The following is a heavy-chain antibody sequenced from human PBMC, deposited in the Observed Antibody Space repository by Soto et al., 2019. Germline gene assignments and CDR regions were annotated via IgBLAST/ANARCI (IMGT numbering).Heavy chain of an antibody. D-gene: IGHD3-22*01. Sequence: QVQLVESGGGVVQPGRSLRLSRAASGFTFSSYGMHWVRQAPGKGLEWVAVISYDGSNKYYADSVKGRFTISRDNSKNTLYLQMNSLRAEDTAVYYCAKLWGTSTYDSSGYPIDYWGQGTLVTVSS. CDR2: ISYDGSNK. V-gene: IGHV3-30*18. J-gene: IGHJ4*02. CDR1: GFTFSSYG. CDR3: AKLWGTSTYDSSGYPIDY.